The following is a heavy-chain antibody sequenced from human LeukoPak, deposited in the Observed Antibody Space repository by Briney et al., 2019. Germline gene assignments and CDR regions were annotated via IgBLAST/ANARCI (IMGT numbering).Heavy chain of an antibody. CDR3: AKTTTGYSSGRYPGWPVDY. Sequence: GGSLRLSCAASGFTFTSYAMYWVRQAPGKGLEWVSGIFGSGGNPHYADSVKGRFTISRDNSKNTVYLQMNSLRAEDTAVYYCAKTTTGYSSGRYPGWPVDYWGQGTLVTVSP. CDR2: IFGSGGNP. CDR1: GFTFTSYA. J-gene: IGHJ4*02. D-gene: IGHD6-19*01. V-gene: IGHV3-23*01.